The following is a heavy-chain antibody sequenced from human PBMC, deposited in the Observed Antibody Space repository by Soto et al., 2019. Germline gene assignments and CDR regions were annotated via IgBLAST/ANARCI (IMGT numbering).Heavy chain of an antibody. CDR1: GYTFTSYY. V-gene: IGHV1-46*03. Sequence: QVQLVQSGAEVKKPGASVKVSCKASGYTFTSYYMHWVRQAPGQGLEWMGIINPSGGSTSYAQKFRRRVTMARDTSTSTVYMELSSLRSEDTAVYYCARVGPHASAVTLDWYFDLWGRGTLVTVSS. CDR2: INPSGGST. CDR3: ARVGPHASAVTLDWYFDL. J-gene: IGHJ2*01. D-gene: IGHD4-17*01.